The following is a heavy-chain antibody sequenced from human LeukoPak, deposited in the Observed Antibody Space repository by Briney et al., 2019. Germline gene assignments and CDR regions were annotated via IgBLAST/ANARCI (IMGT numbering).Heavy chain of an antibody. V-gene: IGHV1-18*01. J-gene: IGHJ6*02. Sequence: GASVKVSCKASGYTFTNYGISWVRQAPGQGLEWMGWISGFSGNTNYGQKVQGRVTMTTDTSTITAYMELRSLRSDDTAVYYCARMVRGVPYYYGMDVWGQGTTVTVSS. CDR1: GYTFTNYG. D-gene: IGHD3-10*01. CDR2: ISGFSGNT. CDR3: ARMVRGVPYYYGMDV.